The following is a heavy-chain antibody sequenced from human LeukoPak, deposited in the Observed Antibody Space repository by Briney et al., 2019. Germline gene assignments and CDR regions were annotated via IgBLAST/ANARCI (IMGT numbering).Heavy chain of an antibody. V-gene: IGHV3-66*01. CDR2: IYDGGDT. Sequence: PGGSLRLSCAASGFAVSNNYMTWVRQAPGKGLEWVSVIYDGGDTYYADSVKGRFTISRDNSKNTLYLQMNSLRAEDTAVYYCASTPRNLGYCSSTSCLGYFQHWGQGTLVTVSS. CDR3: ASTPRNLGYCSSTSCLGYFQH. CDR1: GFAVSNNY. J-gene: IGHJ1*01. D-gene: IGHD2-2*01.